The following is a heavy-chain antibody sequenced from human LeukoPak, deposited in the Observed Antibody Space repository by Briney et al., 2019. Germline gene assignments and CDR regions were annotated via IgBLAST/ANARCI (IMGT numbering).Heavy chain of an antibody. D-gene: IGHD3-22*01. CDR2: ISSSSSYI. CDR3: ARDPQATVYRSGHIDY. J-gene: IGHJ4*02. Sequence: GGSLRLSCAASGFTFSSYSMNWVRQAPGKGLEWVSSISSSSSYIYYADSVKGRFTISRDNAKNSLYLQMNSLRAEDTAVYYCARDPQATVYRSGHIDYWGQGTLVTVSS. V-gene: IGHV3-21*04. CDR1: GFTFSSYS.